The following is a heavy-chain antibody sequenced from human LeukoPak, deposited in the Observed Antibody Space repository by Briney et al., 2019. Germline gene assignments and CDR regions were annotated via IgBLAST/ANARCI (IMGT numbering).Heavy chain of an antibody. Sequence: GGSLRLSCTASGFTFGDYAMSWVRQAPGKGPEWVGFIRRKANGGTTEYAASAKGRFTISRDDSKSIAYLQMNSLKTEDTAVYYCTSGLYYDSWSDLFDYWGQGTLVTVSS. CDR2: IRRKANGGTT. CDR1: GFTFGDYA. V-gene: IGHV3-49*04. J-gene: IGHJ4*02. CDR3: TSGLYYDSWSDLFDY. D-gene: IGHD3-3*01.